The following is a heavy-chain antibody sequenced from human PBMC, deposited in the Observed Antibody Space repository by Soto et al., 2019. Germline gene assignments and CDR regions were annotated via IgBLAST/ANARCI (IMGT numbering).Heavy chain of an antibody. CDR3: ARYWSAGTLYGAFDI. CDR1: GVTFSDYT. CDR2: IIPMIGAT. D-gene: IGHD2-15*01. Sequence: SVKVSGKASGVTFSDYTMSWLRQAPGRGLEWMGGIIPMIGATNNAQKLKGRLTITADKSTGTVYMELNSLRSDDTAVYYCARYWSAGTLYGAFDIWGQGTEVTVSS. J-gene: IGHJ3*02. V-gene: IGHV1-69*06.